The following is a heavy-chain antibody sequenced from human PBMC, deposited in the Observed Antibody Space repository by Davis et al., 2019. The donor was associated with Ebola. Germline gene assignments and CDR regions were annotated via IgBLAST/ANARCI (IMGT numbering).Heavy chain of an antibody. J-gene: IGHJ5*02. D-gene: IGHD2-21*01. Sequence: SGPTLVKPTQTLTLTCTFSGFSLSTRGVGVGWIRQPPGKALEWLALIYWNDDNRYSPSLRSRLTISKDTSKNQVVLTMTNMDPVDTATYFCARRISGDWGYDTWGQGTLVTVSS. CDR3: ARRISGDWGYDT. CDR2: IYWNDDN. CDR1: GFSLSTRGVG. V-gene: IGHV2-5*01.